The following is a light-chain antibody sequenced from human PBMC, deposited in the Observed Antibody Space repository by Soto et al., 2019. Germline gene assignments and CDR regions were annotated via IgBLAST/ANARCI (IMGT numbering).Light chain of an antibody. CDR2: GTS. V-gene: IGKV3-20*01. J-gene: IGKJ1*01. CDR1: HSVTSDY. Sequence: EIVLTQSPGTLSLSPGERATLSCRASHSVTSDYLAWYQQKPGQAPRLLIYGTSSRATGIPDRFSGSGSGTDFTLTISRLEPADFAVYYCQYYGSSSTFGQGTKVDIK. CDR3: QYYGSSST.